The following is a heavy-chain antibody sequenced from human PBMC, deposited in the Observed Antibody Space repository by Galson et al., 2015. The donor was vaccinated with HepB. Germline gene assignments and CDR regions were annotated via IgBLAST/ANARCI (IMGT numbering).Heavy chain of an antibody. CDR2: IYSGGAT. D-gene: IGHD3-22*01. CDR1: GFSVSGNY. J-gene: IGHJ4*02. Sequence: SLRLSCAASGFSVSGNYMTWVRQAPGKGLEWVSVIYSGGATCYADSVRDRFTISRDNSKNTLYLQMSSLRAEDTAVYCCARARNYYDGTDYGYYLDYWGQGTQVIVSS. CDR3: ARARNYYDGTDYGYYLDY. V-gene: IGHV3-53*01.